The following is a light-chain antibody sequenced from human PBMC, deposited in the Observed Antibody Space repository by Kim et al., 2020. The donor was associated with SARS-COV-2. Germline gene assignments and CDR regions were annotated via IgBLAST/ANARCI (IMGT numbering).Light chain of an antibody. V-gene: IGKV3D-15*01. CDR2: DAS. J-gene: IGKJ4*01. Sequence: QGERPTLACRASQSVRSSVAWYRQKPGQAPRLLIYDASIRATGVPARFTGSGSGTEFTLTISSLQSEDFAVYFCQQYYTWSALTFGGGTKVDIK. CDR3: QQYYTWSALT. CDR1: QSVRSS.